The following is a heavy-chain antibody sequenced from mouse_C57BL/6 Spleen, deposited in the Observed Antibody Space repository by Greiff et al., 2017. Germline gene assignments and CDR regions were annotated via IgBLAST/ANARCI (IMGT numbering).Heavy chain of an antibody. J-gene: IGHJ2*01. D-gene: IGHD2-5*01. Sequence: VQLQQPGAELVKPGASVKVSCKASGYTFTSYWMHWVKQRPGQGLEWIGRIHPSDSDTNYNQKFKGKATLTVDKSSSTAYMQLSSLTSEDSAVYDCAIYPSNYEGGRYFDYWGQGTTLTVSS. CDR2: IHPSDSDT. CDR1: GYTFTSYW. V-gene: IGHV1-74*01. CDR3: AIYPSNYEGGRYFDY.